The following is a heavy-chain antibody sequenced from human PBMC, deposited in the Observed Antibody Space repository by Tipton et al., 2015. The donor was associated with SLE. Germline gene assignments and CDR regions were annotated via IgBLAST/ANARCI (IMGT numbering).Heavy chain of an antibody. CDR1: GGSISSYY. V-gene: IGHV4-4*08. CDR2: IYTSGST. D-gene: IGHD6-13*01. Sequence: TLSLTCTVSGGSISSYYWSWIRQPPGKGLEWIGYIYTSGSTNYNPPLKSRVTISVDTSKNQFSLKLSSVTAADTAVYYCARGIAAAGYYFDYWGRGTLVTVSS. CDR3: ARGIAAAGYYFDY. J-gene: IGHJ4*02.